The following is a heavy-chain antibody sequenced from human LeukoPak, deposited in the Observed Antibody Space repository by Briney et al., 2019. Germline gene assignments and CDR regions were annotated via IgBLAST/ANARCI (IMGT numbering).Heavy chain of an antibody. D-gene: IGHD2-15*01. Sequence: ASVKVSCKASGYTFTSYGISWVRQAPGQGLEWMGWISTYNGNTNYAQKLQGRVTMTTDTSTSTAYMELRSLRSDDTAVYYCARDPPRIVVVVAATNYYGMDVWGQGTTVTVSS. CDR1: GYTFTSYG. V-gene: IGHV1-18*01. J-gene: IGHJ6*02. CDR3: ARDPPRIVVVVAATNYYGMDV. CDR2: ISTYNGNT.